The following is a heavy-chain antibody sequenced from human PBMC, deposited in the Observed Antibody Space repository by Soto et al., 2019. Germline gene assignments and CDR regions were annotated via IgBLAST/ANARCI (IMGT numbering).Heavy chain of an antibody. CDR1: GFTFSNAW. D-gene: IGHD5-18*01. Sequence: GGSLRLSCAASGFTFSNAWMNWVRQAPGKGLEWVGRIKSKTDGGTTDYAAPVKGRFTISRDDSKNTLYLQMNSLKTEDTAVYYCTTDLWIQLPRYYYYYGMDVWGQGTTVTVSS. CDR3: TTDLWIQLPRYYYYYGMDV. V-gene: IGHV3-15*07. J-gene: IGHJ6*02. CDR2: IKSKTDGGTT.